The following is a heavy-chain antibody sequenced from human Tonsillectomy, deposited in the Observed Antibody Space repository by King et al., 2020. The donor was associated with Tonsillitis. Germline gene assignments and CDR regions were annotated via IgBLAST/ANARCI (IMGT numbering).Heavy chain of an antibody. V-gene: IGHV1-2*02. CDR3: ARDMLATVTPTNYYYYGMDV. D-gene: IGHD4-17*01. J-gene: IGHJ6*02. Sequence: VQLVESGAEVKKPGASVKVSCTASGYTFTGYYIHWVRQAPGQGLEWMGWINPNSGGTYYAQKFQGRVTMTRDTSISTAYMELSRLTSDDTAVYYCARDMLATVTPTNYYYYGMDVWGQGTTVTVSS. CDR2: INPNSGGT. CDR1: GYTFTGYY.